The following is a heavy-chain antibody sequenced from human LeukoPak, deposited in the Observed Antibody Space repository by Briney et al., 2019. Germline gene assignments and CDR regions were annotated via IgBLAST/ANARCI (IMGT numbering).Heavy chain of an antibody. CDR1: GGSISSGSYY. CDR2: IYTSGST. V-gene: IGHV4-61*02. D-gene: IGHD3-10*01. Sequence: SETLSLTRTVSGGSISSGSYYWSWIRQPAGKGLEWIGRIYTSGSTNYNPSLKGRVTISVDTSKNQFSLKLSSVTAADTAVYYCAREGLRFPDYWGQGTLVTVSS. CDR3: AREGLRFPDY. J-gene: IGHJ4*02.